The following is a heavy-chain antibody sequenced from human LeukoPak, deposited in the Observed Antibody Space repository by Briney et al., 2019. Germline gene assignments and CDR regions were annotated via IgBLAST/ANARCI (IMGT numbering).Heavy chain of an antibody. D-gene: IGHD3-3*01. J-gene: IGHJ4*02. CDR1: GYTFTSSE. V-gene: IGHV1-8*03. CDR2: LNPNSGNT. Sequence: ASVKVSCKASGYTFTSSEIHWVRQAPGQGLAWMGWLNPNSGNTGYAQKFQGRVTFTREASTSTAYMEVTRLRSEDTAVYYCARDKYDFWSGCQFDYWGQGTLVTVSS. CDR3: ARDKYDFWSGCQFDY.